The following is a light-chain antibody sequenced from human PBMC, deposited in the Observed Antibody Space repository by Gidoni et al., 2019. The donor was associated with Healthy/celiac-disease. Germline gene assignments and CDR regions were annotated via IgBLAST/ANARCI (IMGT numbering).Light chain of an antibody. CDR3: QQYYSSPWT. Sequence: DIVMTQSPDPLAVSLGERATINCKSSQSVLYNSNNKNYLAWYQQKSGQPPKLLIYWASTRESGVPDRFSGSGSETDFTLTISNLQAEDVAVYYCQQYYSSPWTFGQGTKVEIK. CDR1: QSVLYNSNNKNY. J-gene: IGKJ1*01. V-gene: IGKV4-1*01. CDR2: WAS.